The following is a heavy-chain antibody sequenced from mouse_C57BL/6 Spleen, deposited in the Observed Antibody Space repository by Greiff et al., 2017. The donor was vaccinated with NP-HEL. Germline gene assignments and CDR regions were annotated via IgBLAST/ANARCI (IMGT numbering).Heavy chain of an antibody. Sequence: EVKLEESGGGLVQPGGSMKLSCAASGFTFSDAWMDWVRQSPEKGLEWVAEIRNKANNHATYYAESVKGRFTISRDDSKSSVYLQMNSLRAEDTGIYYCTRTITTVPYYFDYWGQGTTLTVSS. CDR2: IRNKANNHAT. CDR1: GFTFSDAW. V-gene: IGHV6-6*01. D-gene: IGHD1-1*01. J-gene: IGHJ2*01. CDR3: TRTITTVPYYFDY.